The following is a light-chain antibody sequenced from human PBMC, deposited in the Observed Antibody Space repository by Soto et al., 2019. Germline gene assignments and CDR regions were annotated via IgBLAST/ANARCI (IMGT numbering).Light chain of an antibody. CDR2: NNN. Sequence: QSVLTQPPSASGTPGQRVTISCSGSSSNIANNAVSWYQHLPGTAPKLLIYNNNRRPSGVPDRISGSQSVTSASLAISGLQSEDEADYYCGTWDDSLNGLVFGGGTKLTVL. CDR1: SSNIANNA. J-gene: IGLJ3*02. CDR3: GTWDDSLNGLV. V-gene: IGLV1-44*01.